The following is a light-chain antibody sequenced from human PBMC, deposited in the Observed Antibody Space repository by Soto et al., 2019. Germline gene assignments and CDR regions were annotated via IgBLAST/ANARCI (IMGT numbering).Light chain of an antibody. V-gene: IGKV3-20*01. CDR1: QSVSSTY. Sequence: EIVLTQSPGTLSLSPGERATLSCRASQSVSSTYLAWYQQKPGQAPSLLTYGASNRATGIPDRFSGSGSGTDFILTISRLEPEDFAVYYCQQYDTSPLTFGGGTRVDIK. CDR2: GAS. CDR3: QQYDTSPLT. J-gene: IGKJ4*01.